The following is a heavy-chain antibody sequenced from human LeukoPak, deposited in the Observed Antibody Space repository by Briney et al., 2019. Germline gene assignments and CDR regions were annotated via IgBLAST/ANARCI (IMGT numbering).Heavy chain of an antibody. V-gene: IGHV3-23*01. D-gene: IGHD5-12*01. CDR2: ISGSGGST. CDR1: GFTFSSYG. Sequence: PGGSLRLSCAASGFTFSSYGMSRVRQAPGKGLEWVSAISGSGGSTYYADSVKGRFTISRDNSKNTLYLQMNNLRAEDTAVYYCAKDGAWLRFDDWGQGILVTVSS. CDR3: AKDGAWLRFDD. J-gene: IGHJ4*02.